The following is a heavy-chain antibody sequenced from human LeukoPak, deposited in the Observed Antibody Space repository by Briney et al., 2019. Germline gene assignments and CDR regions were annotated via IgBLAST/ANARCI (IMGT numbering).Heavy chain of an antibody. CDR2: ISGSGGAT. J-gene: IGHJ3*02. CDR1: GFTFNTYG. Sequence: GGSLRLSCAASGFTFNTYGMSWVRQAPGKGLEWVSGISGSGGATYYADSVKGRFTISRDDPHNTLYLQMNSLRAEDTAVYFCAKSIYGEPGDAFDIWGQGTMVTVSS. V-gene: IGHV3-23*01. CDR3: AKSIYGEPGDAFDI. D-gene: IGHD4-17*01.